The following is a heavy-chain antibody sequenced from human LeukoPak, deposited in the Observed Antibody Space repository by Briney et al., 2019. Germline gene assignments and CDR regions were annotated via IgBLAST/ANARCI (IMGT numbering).Heavy chain of an antibody. CDR3: ARDSSGWYHRLWFDP. CDR1: GFTFSSYW. CDR2: IKQDGSEK. D-gene: IGHD6-19*01. Sequence: GGSLRLSCAASGFTFSSYWRGWVRQAPGKGLEWVANIKQDGSEKYYVDSVKGRFTISRDNAKNSLYLQMNSLRAEDTAVSYCARDSSGWYHRLWFDPWGQGTLVTVSS. J-gene: IGHJ5*02. V-gene: IGHV3-7*01.